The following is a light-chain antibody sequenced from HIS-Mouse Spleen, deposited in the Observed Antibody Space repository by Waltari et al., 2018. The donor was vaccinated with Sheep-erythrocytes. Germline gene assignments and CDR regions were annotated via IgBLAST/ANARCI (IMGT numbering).Light chain of an antibody. V-gene: IGLV2-11*01. CDR1: SSDVGGYNY. Sequence: QSALTQPRSVSGSPGQSVTISCTGTSSDVGGYNYVSWYQQHPGKAPKLMIYDVSKRPPGVPDRFAGSKSGNTASLTISELQAEDEADYYCCSYAGSYTWVFGGGTKLTVL. J-gene: IGLJ3*02. CDR2: DVS. CDR3: CSYAGSYTWV.